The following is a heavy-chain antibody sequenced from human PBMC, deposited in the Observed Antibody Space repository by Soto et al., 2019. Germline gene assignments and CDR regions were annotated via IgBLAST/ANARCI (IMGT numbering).Heavy chain of an antibody. Sequence: ASVKVSCKASGYTFTSYGISWVRQAPGQGLEWMGWISAYNGNTNYAQKLQGRVTMTTDTSTSTAYMELRSLRSDDTAVYYCARYCSGGSCYSVSAGYYYYGMEVWGQGTTVTVSS. CDR1: GYTFTSYG. V-gene: IGHV1-18*01. D-gene: IGHD2-15*01. J-gene: IGHJ6*02. CDR3: ARYCSGGSCYSVSAGYYYYGMEV. CDR2: ISAYNGNT.